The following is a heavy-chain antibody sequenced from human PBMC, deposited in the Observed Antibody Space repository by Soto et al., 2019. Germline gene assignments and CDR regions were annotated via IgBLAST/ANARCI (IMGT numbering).Heavy chain of an antibody. CDR2: IHRAGVT. CDR3: AGRPEIHPR. Sequence: QVHLQESGPGLVKPSETLALSYAISGGSTSSSDWWTWVRQPPGEGLEWIGEIHRAGVTNYNSSLKSRLTISLDHSRNQFSLSLTSVTAADAAVYFCAGRPEIHPRWGQGILVPVSP. CDR1: GGSTSSSDW. V-gene: IGHV4-4*02. J-gene: IGHJ4*02. D-gene: IGHD5-18*01.